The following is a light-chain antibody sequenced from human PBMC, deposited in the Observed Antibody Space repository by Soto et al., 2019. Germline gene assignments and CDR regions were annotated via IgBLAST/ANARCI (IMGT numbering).Light chain of an antibody. CDR1: SSDVGGYNY. CDR2: DVS. CDR3: SSYTSSSTLSYV. Sequence: SVLTQPASVSGSPGQSITISCTGTSSDVGGYNYVSWYQQHPGKAPKLMIYDVSNRPSGVSNRFSGSKSGNTASLTISGLQAEDEADYYCSSYTSSSTLSYVXGTGTKVTVL. J-gene: IGLJ1*01. V-gene: IGLV2-14*01.